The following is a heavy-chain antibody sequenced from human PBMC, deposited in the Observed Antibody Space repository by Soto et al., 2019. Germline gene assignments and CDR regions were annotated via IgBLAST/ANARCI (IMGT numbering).Heavy chain of an antibody. Sequence: GESLKISCQGSGFTFSSYWIGWVRQMPGKGLEWMGDIYPDDSDTRYSPSFQGQVTISADKSIYTAYLQWSSLKASDTAMYYCARVRIKGGDGYFDYWGQGSLVTVSS. J-gene: IGHJ4*02. CDR2: IYPDDSDT. CDR3: ARVRIKGGDGYFDY. CDR1: GFTFSSYW. D-gene: IGHD2-21*02. V-gene: IGHV5-51*01.